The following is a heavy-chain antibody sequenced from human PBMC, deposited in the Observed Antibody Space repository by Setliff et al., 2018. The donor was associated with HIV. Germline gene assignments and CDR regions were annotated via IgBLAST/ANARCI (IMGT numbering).Heavy chain of an antibody. Sequence: SETLSLTCTVSGDSIDRSNFFWTWIRQHPGKGLEWIGYIYYSGSATYNPSLKSQATISVDTSRNEFSLKLSSVTAADTAVYFCARGGAFCGRDSCYYLDYWGQGNPVTVSS. V-gene: IGHV4-31*01. J-gene: IGHJ4*02. CDR3: ARGGAFCGRDSCYYLDY. D-gene: IGHD2-21*02. CDR2: IYYSGSA. CDR1: GDSIDRSNFF.